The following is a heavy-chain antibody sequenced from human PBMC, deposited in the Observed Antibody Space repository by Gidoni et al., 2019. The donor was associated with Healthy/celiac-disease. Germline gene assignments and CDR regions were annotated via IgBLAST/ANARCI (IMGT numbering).Heavy chain of an antibody. CDR1: GFPFSSYA. CDR3: ARDGNDIVVVPAVQHEHYYYYYYMDV. Sequence: QVQLVESGGGVVQPGRSLRLSCAASGFPFSSYAMHWVRQAPGKGLEWVAVISDDGSNEYYADSVKGRFTISRDNSKNTLYLQMNSLRAEDTAVYYCARDGNDIVVVPAVQHEHYYYYYYMDVWGKGTTVTVSS. J-gene: IGHJ6*03. CDR2: ISDDGSNE. V-gene: IGHV3-30-3*01. D-gene: IGHD2-2*01.